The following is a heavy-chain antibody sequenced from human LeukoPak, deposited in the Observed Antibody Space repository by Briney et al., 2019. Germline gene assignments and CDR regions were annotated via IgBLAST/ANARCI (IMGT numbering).Heavy chain of an antibody. CDR1: GFNFSTYE. Sequence: GGSLRLSCAGSGFNFSTYEMNWVRQVPGKGLEWLSYISSRGSSIYYADSVKGRFTISRDNAKNSLYLQMNSLRAEDTAVYFCARDKALNSWGQGTLVTVSS. V-gene: IGHV3-48*03. CDR2: ISSRGSSI. CDR3: ARDKALNS. J-gene: IGHJ4*02.